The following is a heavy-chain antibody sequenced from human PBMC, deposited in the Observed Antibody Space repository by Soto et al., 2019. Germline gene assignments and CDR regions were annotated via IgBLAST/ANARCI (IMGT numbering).Heavy chain of an antibody. CDR1: GGSMSSSSYY. CDR3: ARRAADGNNWLES. D-gene: IGHD6-13*01. Sequence: SGNLSLTCTVSGGSMSSSSYYGGWIRQPPRKGLEWIGSIYYSGSTYYNPSLKSRVTISVDTSKNQFSLKLSSVTAADTAVEECARRAADGNNWLESSAQGTMVT. V-gene: IGHV4-39*01. J-gene: IGHJ5*01. CDR2: IYYSGST.